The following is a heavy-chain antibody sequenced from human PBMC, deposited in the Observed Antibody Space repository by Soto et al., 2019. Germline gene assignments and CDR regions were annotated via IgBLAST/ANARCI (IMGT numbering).Heavy chain of an antibody. CDR2: INHSGST. J-gene: IGHJ6*02. Sequence: QVQLQQWGAGLLKPSETLSLTCAVYGGSFSGYYWSWIRQPPGKGLEWIVEINHSGSTNYNPSLKSRVTISVDTSKNQFSLKLSSVTAADSAVYYCARGRGVTMVRGVIYGMDVWGQGTTVTVSS. CDR1: GGSFSGYY. D-gene: IGHD3-10*01. CDR3: ARGRGVTMVRGVIYGMDV. V-gene: IGHV4-34*01.